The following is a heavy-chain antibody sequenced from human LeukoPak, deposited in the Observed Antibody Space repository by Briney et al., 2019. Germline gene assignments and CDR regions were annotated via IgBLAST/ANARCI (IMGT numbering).Heavy chain of an antibody. CDR2: IYYSGRT. CDR3: ARFIAMGYYFDY. CDR1: GGSISSGGYY. V-gene: IGHV4-31*03. D-gene: IGHD5-18*01. Sequence: SETLPLTCTVSGGSISSGGYYWSWIRQHPGKGLEWIGYIYYSGRTYYNPSLKSRVTISVDTSKNQFSLKLSSVTAADTAVFYCARFIAMGYYFDYYCRGTLVTVSS. J-gene: IGHJ4*02.